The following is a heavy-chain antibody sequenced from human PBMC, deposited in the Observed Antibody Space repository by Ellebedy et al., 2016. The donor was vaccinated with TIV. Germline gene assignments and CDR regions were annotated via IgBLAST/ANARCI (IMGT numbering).Heavy chain of an antibody. Sequence: PGGSLRLSCAASGFTFSSYGMHWVRQAPGKGLEWVAVIWYDGSNKYYADSVKGRFTISRDNSKNTLYLQMNSLRDEDTAVYYCAREGVTMVRGVLDYWGQGTLVTVSS. V-gene: IGHV3-33*01. CDR3: AREGVTMVRGVLDY. CDR1: GFTFSSYG. CDR2: IWYDGSNK. D-gene: IGHD3-10*01. J-gene: IGHJ4*02.